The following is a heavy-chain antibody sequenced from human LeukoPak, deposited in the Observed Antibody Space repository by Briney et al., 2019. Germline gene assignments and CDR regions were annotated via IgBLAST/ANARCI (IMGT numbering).Heavy chain of an antibody. J-gene: IGHJ4*02. D-gene: IGHD1-26*01. CDR3: AREEGIVGAQGDY. Sequence: GGSLRLSCAASGFTFSSYAMSWVRQAPGKGLEWVANIKQDGSEKYYVDSVKGRFTISRDNAKNSLYLQMNSLRAEDTAVYYCAREEGIVGAQGDYWGQGTLVTVSS. CDR1: GFTFSSYA. CDR2: IKQDGSEK. V-gene: IGHV3-7*01.